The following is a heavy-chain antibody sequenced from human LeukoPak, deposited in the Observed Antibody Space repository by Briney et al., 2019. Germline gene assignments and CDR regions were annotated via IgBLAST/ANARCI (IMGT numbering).Heavy chain of an antibody. V-gene: IGHV1-2*02. J-gene: IGHJ6*03. CDR3: ARDPFGYYYYMDV. D-gene: IGHD3-10*01. CDR2: INPNSGGT. Sequence: ASVKVSCKASGYTFTGYYMHWVRQAPGQGLEWMGWINPNSGGTNYAQKFQGRVTMTRDTSISTAYMELSRLRSDDTAVYYCARDPFGYYYYMDVWGKGTTVTISS. CDR1: GYTFTGYY.